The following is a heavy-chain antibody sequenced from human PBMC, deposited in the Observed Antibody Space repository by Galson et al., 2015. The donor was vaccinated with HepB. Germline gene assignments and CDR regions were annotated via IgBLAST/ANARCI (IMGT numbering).Heavy chain of an antibody. CDR3: ARVGGYCSGDSCYSVPDY. V-gene: IGHV1-69*02. CDR1: GGTFSSYT. D-gene: IGHD2-15*01. J-gene: IGHJ4*02. Sequence: SVKVSCKASGGTFSSYTISWVRQAPGQGLEWMGRIIPILGIANYAQKFQGGVTITADKSTSTAHMELSSLRSEDTAVYYCARVGGYCSGDSCYSVPDYWGQGTLVTVSS. CDR2: IIPILGIA.